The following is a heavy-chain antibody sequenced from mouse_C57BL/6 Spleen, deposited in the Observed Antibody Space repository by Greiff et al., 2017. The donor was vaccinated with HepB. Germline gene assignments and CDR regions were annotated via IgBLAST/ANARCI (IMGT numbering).Heavy chain of an antibody. CDR3: AKGWLLRGAMDY. CDR1: GFSLTSYG. D-gene: IGHD2-3*01. Sequence: VHLVESGPGLVQPSQSLSITCTVSGFSLTSYGVHWVRQPPGKGLEWLGVIWSGGSTDYNAAFISRLSISKDNSKSQVFFKMNSLQADDTAIYYCAKGWLLRGAMDYWGQGTSVTVSS. J-gene: IGHJ4*01. V-gene: IGHV2-4*01. CDR2: IWSGGST.